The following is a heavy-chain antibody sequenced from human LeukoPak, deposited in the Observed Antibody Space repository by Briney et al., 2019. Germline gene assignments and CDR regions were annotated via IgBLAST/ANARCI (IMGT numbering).Heavy chain of an antibody. V-gene: IGHV3-21*01. Sequence: GGSLRLSRAASGXTFSNYWMSWVRQAPGKGLEWVSSISSSSSYIYYADSLKGRFTISRDNAKNSLYLQMNSLRAEDTAVYYCARELGAFDIWGQGTMVTVSS. CDR3: ARELGAFDI. CDR1: GXTFSNYW. CDR2: ISSSSSYI. J-gene: IGHJ3*02. D-gene: IGHD7-27*01.